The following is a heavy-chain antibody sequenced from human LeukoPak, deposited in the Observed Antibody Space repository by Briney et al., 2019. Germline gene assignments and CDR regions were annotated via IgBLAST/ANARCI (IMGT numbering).Heavy chain of an antibody. J-gene: IGHJ4*02. D-gene: IGHD1-26*01. CDR2: ISGSGGST. Sequence: GGSLRLSCAASGFTFSNYRMNWVRQAPGKGLEWGSAISGSGGSTYYADSVKGRFTISRDNSKNTLYLQMNSLRAEDTAVYYCGVGATYFDYWGQGTLVTVSS. V-gene: IGHV3-23*01. CDR3: GVGATYFDY. CDR1: GFTFSNYR.